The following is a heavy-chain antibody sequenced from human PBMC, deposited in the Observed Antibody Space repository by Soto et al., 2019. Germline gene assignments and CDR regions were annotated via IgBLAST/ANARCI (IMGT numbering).Heavy chain of an antibody. D-gene: IGHD2-15*01. CDR1: GFSLNDYT. CDR3: ARDCSGATCFPGMDV. J-gene: IGHJ6*02. CDR2: ISGSGYI. V-gene: IGHV3-21*01. Sequence: EVQLVESGGGLVKPGGSLRLSCAASGFSLNDYTLNWVRRAPGKGLEWVSSISGSGYISYADSLRGRVTISRDNAKKSLYRQIISLRAEDAAVYYCARDCSGATCFPGMDVWGLGTTVTVSS.